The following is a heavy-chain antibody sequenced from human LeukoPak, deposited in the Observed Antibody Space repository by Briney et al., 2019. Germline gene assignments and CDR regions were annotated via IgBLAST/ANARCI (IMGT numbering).Heavy chain of an antibody. CDR2: ISGSGGSA. J-gene: IGHJ4*02. D-gene: IGHD1-1*01. CDR1: GFTFSSYA. CDR3: AKDGWNEGDY. V-gene: IGHV3-23*01. Sequence: PGGSLRLSCAASGFTFSSYAMSWVRQAPGKGLEWVSAISGSGGSAYYADSVKGRFTISTDDSKNTPYLQMNSLRAEDTAVYYCAKDGWNEGDYWGQGTLVTVSS.